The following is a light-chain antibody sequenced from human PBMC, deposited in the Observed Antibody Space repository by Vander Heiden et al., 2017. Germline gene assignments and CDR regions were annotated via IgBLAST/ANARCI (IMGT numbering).Light chain of an antibody. Sequence: TVVTQEPSFSVSPGGTVKLTCGLSSGSVSISYYPSWYQQTPGQAPRTLIYSTNTRSSGVPDRFSGSILGNKAALTIAGAQADDESDYYCVLYMGSGIWVFGGGTKLTVL. J-gene: IGLJ3*02. CDR1: SGSVSISYY. CDR2: STN. V-gene: IGLV8-61*01. CDR3: VLYMGSGIWV.